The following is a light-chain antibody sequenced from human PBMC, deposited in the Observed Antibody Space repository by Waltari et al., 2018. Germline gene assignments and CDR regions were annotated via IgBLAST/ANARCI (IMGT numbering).Light chain of an antibody. J-gene: IGKJ3*01. CDR3: QNYNSAPRRFT. CDR2: AAS. CDR1: QGISNY. V-gene: IGKV1-27*01. Sequence: DIQMTQSPSSLSASVGDRVTITCRASQGISNYLAWYQQRPGQVPKLLLYAASILQSGVPSRFSGSGYATEFTLTITSLQPEDVETYYCQNYNSAPRRFTFGPGTKVDIK.